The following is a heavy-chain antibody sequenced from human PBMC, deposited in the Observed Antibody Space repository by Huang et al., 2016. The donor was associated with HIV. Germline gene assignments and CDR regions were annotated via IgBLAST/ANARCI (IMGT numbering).Heavy chain of an antibody. D-gene: IGHD6-13*01. CDR1: GFTFSSYA. Sequence: AASGFTFSSYAMHGVRQAPGKGLEYVSAISTDGGSTYYAEYVNGKFTISRDNSKDTLYHRMGSLRAEDMAGYYCGSHNLQLVGVDAFGIWGQVTMVSVSS. CDR3: GSHNLQLVGVDAFGI. V-gene: IGHV3-64*02. J-gene: IGHJ3*02. CDR2: ISTDGGST.